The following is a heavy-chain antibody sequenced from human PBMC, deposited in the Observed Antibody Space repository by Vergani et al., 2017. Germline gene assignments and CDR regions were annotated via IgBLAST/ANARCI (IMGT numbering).Heavy chain of an antibody. CDR2: IDHSGST. J-gene: IGHJ4*02. V-gene: IGHV4-38-2*01. D-gene: IGHD6-13*01. CDR1: GYSISSGYY. CDR3: ARHACYSSSWIWDY. Sequence: QVQLQESGPGLVKPSETLSLTCVVSGYSISSGYYWGWIRQPPGKGLEWIGSIDHSGSTYYNTFVKSRVTISGDTSKNQFSLKLSSVTAADTAVYYCARHACYSSSWIWDYWGQGTLVTVSS.